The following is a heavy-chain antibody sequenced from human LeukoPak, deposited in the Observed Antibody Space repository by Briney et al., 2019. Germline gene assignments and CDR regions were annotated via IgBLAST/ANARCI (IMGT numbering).Heavy chain of an antibody. D-gene: IGHD4-11*01. Sequence: PGRSLRLSCATSGFTFSSYGMHWVRQAPGKGLEWVAAISYDGSNKYSEDSVKGRFTISRDNAKNSVYLQMNSLGADDTAVYYCATYSILNAREFRYWGQGTLVTVTS. J-gene: IGHJ1*01. CDR2: ISYDGSNK. CDR3: ATYSILNAREFRY. V-gene: IGHV3-30*03. CDR1: GFTFSSYG.